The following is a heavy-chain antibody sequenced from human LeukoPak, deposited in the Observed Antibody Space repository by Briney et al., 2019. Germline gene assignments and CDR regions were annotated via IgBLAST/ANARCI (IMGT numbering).Heavy chain of an antibody. CDR1: GGTFSSYA. CDR3: ARGDGYSLGPFDY. V-gene: IGHV1-69*06. CDR2: IIPIFGTA. Sequence: GASVKVSCKASGGTFSSYAISWVRQAPGRGLEWMGGIIPIFGTANYAQKFQGRVTITADKSTSTAYMELSSLRSEDTAVYYCARGDGYSLGPFDYWGQGTLVTVSS. J-gene: IGHJ4*02. D-gene: IGHD5-24*01.